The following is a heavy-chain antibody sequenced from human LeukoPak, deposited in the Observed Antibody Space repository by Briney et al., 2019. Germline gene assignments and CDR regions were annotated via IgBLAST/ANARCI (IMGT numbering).Heavy chain of an antibody. D-gene: IGHD4-17*01. CDR3: AKDRDWTVTVPDY. CDR2: IGGSPDDT. Sequence: GGSLRLSCAASGFTFNNYAMSWVRQAPGKGLEWVSTIGGSPDDTYYADSVKGRFPISRDNSKNTLYLQMNSLRAEDTAVYYCAKDRDWTVTVPDYWGQGTLVTVSS. CDR1: GFTFNNYA. J-gene: IGHJ4*02. V-gene: IGHV3-23*01.